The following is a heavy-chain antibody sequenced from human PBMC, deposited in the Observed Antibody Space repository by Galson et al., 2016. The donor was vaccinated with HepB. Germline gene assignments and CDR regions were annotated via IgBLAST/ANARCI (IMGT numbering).Heavy chain of an antibody. CDR3: AKGLGPWPDY. CDR1: GFTLSSYT. CDR2: IIDRAGGT. J-gene: IGHJ4*02. D-gene: IGHD5-24*01. Sequence: SLRLSCAVSGFTLSSYTMSWVRQAPGKGLEWVSSIIDRAGGTYYADSVKGRFTISRDNSQRTLSLHMNSLRGDDTAMYYCAKGLGPWPDYWGQGTLVTVSS. V-gene: IGHV3-23*01.